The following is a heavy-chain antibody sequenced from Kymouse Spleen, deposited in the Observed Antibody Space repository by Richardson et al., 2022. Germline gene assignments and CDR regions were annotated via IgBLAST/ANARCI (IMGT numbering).Heavy chain of an antibody. Sequence: EVQLVESGGGLVQPGGSLRLSCAASGFTFSSYSMNWVRQAPGKGLEWVSYISSSSSTIYYADSVKGRFTISRDNAKNSLYLQMNSLRDEDTAVYYCARRIAARRRDYYYYGMDVWGQGTTVTVSS. V-gene: IGHV3-48*02. D-gene: IGHD6-6*01. CDR2: ISSSSSTI. J-gene: IGHJ6*02. CDR1: GFTFSSYS. CDR3: ARRIAARRRDYYYYGMDV.